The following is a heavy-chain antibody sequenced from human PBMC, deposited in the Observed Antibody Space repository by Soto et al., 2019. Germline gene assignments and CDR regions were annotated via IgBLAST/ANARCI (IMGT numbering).Heavy chain of an antibody. CDR1: GYRFTIYW. CDR2: IYPGDSDT. D-gene: IGHD2-2*01. V-gene: IGHV5-51*01. CDR3: ARLGYCPSTSCSAVDA. Sequence: GEALKISSTGSGYRFTIYWIGWVRPMTGKGLEWMGIIYPGDSDTRYSPSFQGQVTISADKSISTAYLQWSSLKASGTAMYYCARLGYCPSTSCSAVDAWVQGTLVTFSS. J-gene: IGHJ5*02.